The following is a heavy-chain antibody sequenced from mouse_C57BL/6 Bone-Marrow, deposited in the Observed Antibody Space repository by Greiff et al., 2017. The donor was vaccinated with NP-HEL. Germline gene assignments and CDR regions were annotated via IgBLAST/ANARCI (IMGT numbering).Heavy chain of an antibody. D-gene: IGHD3-2*02. V-gene: IGHV1-53*01. Sequence: QVQLQQPGTELVKPGASVKLSCKASGYTFTSYWMHWVKQRPGQGLEWIGNINPSNGGTNYNEKFKSKATLTVDKSSSTAYMQLSSLTSEDSAVYYSARDRTAQATLRYAMDYWGQGTSVTVSS. CDR2: INPSNGGT. CDR1: GYTFTSYW. CDR3: ARDRTAQATLRYAMDY. J-gene: IGHJ4*01.